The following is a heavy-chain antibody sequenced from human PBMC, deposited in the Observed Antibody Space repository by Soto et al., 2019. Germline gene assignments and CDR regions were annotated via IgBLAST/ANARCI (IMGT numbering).Heavy chain of an antibody. CDR2: LYQGLSI. CDR3: ARHGGYYFDY. CDR1: SGSFRCYD. Sequence: PSETLSLPCAVYSGSFRCYDLLWIRQPPGKGLEWIGELYQGLSIIYNPSLESRVTISGDSSKNQFSLKLRSVTAADTAVYYCARHGGYYFDYWGQGTLVTVSS. V-gene: IGHV4-34*01. J-gene: IGHJ4*02. D-gene: IGHD3-16*01.